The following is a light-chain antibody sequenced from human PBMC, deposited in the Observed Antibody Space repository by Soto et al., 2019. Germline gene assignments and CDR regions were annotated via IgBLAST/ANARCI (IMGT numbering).Light chain of an antibody. CDR2: LGS. Sequence: DIVMTQSPLSLPVTPGEPASISCRSSQSLLHSNGYNYLDWYLQKPGQSPQLLIYLGSNRASGVPDRFSGNGSGTDFTLKISRVEAEDVGVYYSMQALQTPWTFGQGTKVDIK. CDR3: MQALQTPWT. CDR1: QSLLHSNGYNY. V-gene: IGKV2-28*01. J-gene: IGKJ1*01.